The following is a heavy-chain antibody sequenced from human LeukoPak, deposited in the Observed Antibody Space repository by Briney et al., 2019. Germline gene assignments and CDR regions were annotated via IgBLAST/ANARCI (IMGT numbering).Heavy chain of an antibody. J-gene: IGHJ4*02. CDR2: IWYDGSNK. V-gene: IGHV3-33*06. CDR1: GFTFSSYG. D-gene: IGHD1-26*01. Sequence: GGSLRLSCAASGFTFSSYGMHWVRQAPGKGLEWVAVIWYDGSNKYYADSVKGRFTISRDNSKNTLYLQMNSLRAEDTAVYYCAKDDGGSSYFDYWGQGALVSVSS. CDR3: AKDDGGSSYFDY.